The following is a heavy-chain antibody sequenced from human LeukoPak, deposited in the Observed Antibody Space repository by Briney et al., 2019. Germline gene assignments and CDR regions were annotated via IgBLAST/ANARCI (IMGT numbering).Heavy chain of an antibody. D-gene: IGHD4-17*01. CDR2: IYYSGST. CDR3: ARGDDHDYGDLYFDY. CDR1: GGSISSYY. V-gene: IGHV4-59*01. J-gene: IGHJ4*02. Sequence: PSETLSLTCTVSGGSISSYYWSWIRQPPGKGLEWVGYIYYSGSTNYNPSLKSRVTISLDTSKNQFSLRVSSVTAADTAVYYCARGDDHDYGDLYFDYWGQGTLVTVSS.